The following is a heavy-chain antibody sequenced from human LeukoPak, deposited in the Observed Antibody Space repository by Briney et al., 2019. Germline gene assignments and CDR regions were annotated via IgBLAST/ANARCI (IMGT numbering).Heavy chain of an antibody. CDR1: GFTFSSYS. J-gene: IGHJ4*02. Sequence: GGSLRLPCAASGFTFSSYSMNWVRQAPGKGLEWVSSISSSSSYIYYADSVKGRFTISRDNAKNSLYLQMNSLRAEDTAVYYCARDLSELPFDYWGQGTLVTVSS. CDR2: ISSSSSYI. CDR3: ARDLSELPFDY. D-gene: IGHD1-7*01. V-gene: IGHV3-21*01.